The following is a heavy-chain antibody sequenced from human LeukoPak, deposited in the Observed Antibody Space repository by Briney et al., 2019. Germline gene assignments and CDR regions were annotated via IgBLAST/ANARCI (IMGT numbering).Heavy chain of an antibody. J-gene: IGHJ6*03. CDR2: IRHDGSDE. Sequence: PGGSLRLSCAASGFTFGNYGVHWVRQAPGKGLEWMAFIRHDGSDEYYADSVEGRFTISRDNSKNTVYLQMNSLRAEDTAVYHCARKKSVYRSSSSSYYYMDVWGKGTTVTVSS. CDR1: GFTFGNYG. V-gene: IGHV3-30*02. CDR3: ARKKSVYRSSSSSYYYMDV. D-gene: IGHD6-6*01.